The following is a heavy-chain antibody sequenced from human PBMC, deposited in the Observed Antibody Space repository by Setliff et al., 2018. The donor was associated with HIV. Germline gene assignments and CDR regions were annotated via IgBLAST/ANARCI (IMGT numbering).Heavy chain of an antibody. J-gene: IGHJ6*03. V-gene: IGHV1-2*06. CDR3: VKGGTLAGQFYYYMDV. D-gene: IGHD6-19*01. CDR2: INPKSGVA. CDR1: GYTFTDFY. Sequence: PGPSVKVSCKASGYTFTDFYIHWVRQAPGRGLEWIGRINPKSGVADYLKKFQGRVTMTTDTSTNTAHMELIRPRFDDTALYFCVKGGTLAGQFYYYMDVWGKGTTVTVSS.